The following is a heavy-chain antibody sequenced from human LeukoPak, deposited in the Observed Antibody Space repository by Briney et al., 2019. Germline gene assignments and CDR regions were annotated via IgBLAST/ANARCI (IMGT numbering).Heavy chain of an antibody. CDR3: ATAPSGSVGAPNAFDI. CDR1: GYTFTSYD. V-gene: IGHV1-8*01. J-gene: IGHJ3*02. Sequence: ASVKVSCKASGYTFTSYDINWVRQATGQGLEWMGWMNPNSGNTGYAQKFQGRVTMTRNTSISTAYMELSRLKSEDTAVYYCATAPSGSVGAPNAFDIWGQGTMVTVSS. D-gene: IGHD1-26*01. CDR2: MNPNSGNT.